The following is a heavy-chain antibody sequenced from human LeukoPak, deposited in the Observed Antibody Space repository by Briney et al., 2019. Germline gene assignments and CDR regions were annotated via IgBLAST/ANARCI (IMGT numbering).Heavy chain of an antibody. V-gene: IGHV3-7*01. CDR3: GGFGYEAAVDL. J-gene: IGHJ4*02. CDR1: GFTFSNYW. D-gene: IGHD3-10*01. Sequence: GGSLRLTCAASGFTFSNYWMTWARQAPGQGPEFLANIKPTGSETYYVDPVKGRFTISRDNAKNLLFLQMNSLRGEDTALYYCGGFGYEAAVDLWGRGTLVTVSS. CDR2: IKPTGSET.